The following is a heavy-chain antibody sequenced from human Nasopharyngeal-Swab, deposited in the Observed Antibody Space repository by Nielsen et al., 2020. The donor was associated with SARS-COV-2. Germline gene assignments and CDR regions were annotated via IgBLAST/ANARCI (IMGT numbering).Heavy chain of an antibody. CDR1: GFSFSDYY. Sequence: GGSLRLSCAASGFSFSDYYMSWIRQAPGKGLEWISYTSSSGSTIYYADSVKGRFTISRDNAKNSLYLQMNSLRAEDTAVYYCAKDRGCSGGSCYVHWYFDLWGRGTLVTVSS. J-gene: IGHJ2*01. V-gene: IGHV3-11*01. D-gene: IGHD2-15*01. CDR2: TSSSGSTI. CDR3: AKDRGCSGGSCYVHWYFDL.